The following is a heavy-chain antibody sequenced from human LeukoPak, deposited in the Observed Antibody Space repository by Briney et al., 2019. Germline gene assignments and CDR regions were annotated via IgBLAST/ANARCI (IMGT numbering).Heavy chain of an antibody. J-gene: IGHJ4*02. V-gene: IGHV6-1*01. Sequence: SQTLSPTCAISGDSVSSNSAAWNWIRQSPSRGLEWLGRTYYRSKWYNDYAVSVKSRITINPDTSKNQFSLQLNSVTPEDTAVYYCAREHYYDSSGYPLFDYWGQGTLVTVSS. CDR3: AREHYYDSSGYPLFDY. CDR1: GDSVSSNSAA. CDR2: TYYRSKWYN. D-gene: IGHD3-22*01.